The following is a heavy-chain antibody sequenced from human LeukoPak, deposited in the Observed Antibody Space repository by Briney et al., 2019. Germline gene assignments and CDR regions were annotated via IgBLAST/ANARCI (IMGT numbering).Heavy chain of an antibody. CDR2: INHSGST. CDR3: ARVRYDFWSGYYGPFDY. CDR1: GGSFSGYY. J-gene: IGHJ4*02. D-gene: IGHD3-3*01. Sequence: SETLSLTCAVYGGSFSGYYWSWIRQPPGKGLEWIGEINHSGSTNYNPSLKSRVTISVDTSKNQFSLKLSSVTAADTAVYYYARVRYDFWSGYYGPFDYWGQGTLVTVSS. V-gene: IGHV4-34*01.